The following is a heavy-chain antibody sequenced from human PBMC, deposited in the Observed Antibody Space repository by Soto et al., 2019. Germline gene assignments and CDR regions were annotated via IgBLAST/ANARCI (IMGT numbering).Heavy chain of an antibody. J-gene: IGHJ5*02. CDR2: VYHSGTT. CDR3: ARGGISYSSGRDNWFDP. D-gene: IGHD6-19*01. CDR1: GGSISSNHW. V-gene: IGHV4-4*02. Sequence: QVQLQESGPGLVRPSGTLSLTCAVSGGSISSNHWWSWVRQPPGKGLEWIGEVYHSGTTNHSPSLKSRVTISIDKSKSQFSLRLNSVTAADTAVYYCARGGISYSSGRDNWFDPWGQGTLVTVSS.